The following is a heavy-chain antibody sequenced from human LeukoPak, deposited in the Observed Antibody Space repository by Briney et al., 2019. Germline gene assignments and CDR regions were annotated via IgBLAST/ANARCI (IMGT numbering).Heavy chain of an antibody. CDR2: ISAYNGNT. V-gene: IGHV1-18*04. Sequence: ASVKVSCKASGYTFTSYYMHWVRQAPGQGLEWMGWISAYNGNTNYAQKLQGRVTMTTDTSTSTAYMELRSLRSDDTAVYYCARQGGSSGYYNIDYWGQGTLVTVSS. CDR3: ARQGGSSGYYNIDY. CDR1: GYTFTSYY. J-gene: IGHJ4*02. D-gene: IGHD3-22*01.